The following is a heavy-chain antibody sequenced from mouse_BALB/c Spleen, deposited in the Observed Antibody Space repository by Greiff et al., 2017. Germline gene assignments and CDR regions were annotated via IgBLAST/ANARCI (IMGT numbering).Heavy chain of an antibody. CDR2: IDTSDSYT. Sequence: QVQLQQPGAELVMPGASVKMSCKASGYTFTDYWMHWVKQRPGQGLEWIGAIDTSDSYTSYNQKFKGKATLTVDESSSTAYMQLSSLTSEDSAVYYCARVYGYRYYFDYWGQGTTLTVSS. D-gene: IGHD1-2*01. J-gene: IGHJ2*01. CDR3: ARVYGYRYYFDY. V-gene: IGHV1-69*01. CDR1: GYTFTDYW.